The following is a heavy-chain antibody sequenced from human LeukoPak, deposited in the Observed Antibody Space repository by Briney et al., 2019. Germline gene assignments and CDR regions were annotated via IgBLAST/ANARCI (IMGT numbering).Heavy chain of an antibody. D-gene: IGHD4-17*01. Sequence: SETLSLTCTVSGGYISSYYWSWIRQPPGKGLEWIGYIFYSGNTNYNPSLKSRVTIEIDTSKNQFSLKLSSVTAADTAVYYCARTTVTTWRYYFNYWGQGTLVTVSS. CDR3: ARTTVTTWRYYFNY. CDR1: GGYISSYY. J-gene: IGHJ4*02. CDR2: IFYSGNT. V-gene: IGHV4-59*08.